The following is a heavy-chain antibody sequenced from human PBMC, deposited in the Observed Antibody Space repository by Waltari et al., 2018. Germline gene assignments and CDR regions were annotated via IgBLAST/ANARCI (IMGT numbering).Heavy chain of an antibody. J-gene: IGHJ3*02. CDR2: SHSGGGRP. CDR3: ARDFYQGFGCVTGAFDI. Sequence: QVQLVQSGAEVKKPGASVKVSCKASGYMFTRYYMYWVRQAPGQGLQWMAISHSGGGRPTDAQNSQGRLTVTSDTSTGTVYMELTSLRSDDTAVYYCARDFYQGFGCVTGAFDIWGQGTIVVVSS. CDR1: GYMFTRYY. V-gene: IGHV1-46*01. D-gene: IGHD3-3*01.